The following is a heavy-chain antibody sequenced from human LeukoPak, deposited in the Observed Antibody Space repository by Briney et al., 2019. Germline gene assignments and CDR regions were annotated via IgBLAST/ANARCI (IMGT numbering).Heavy chain of an antibody. V-gene: IGHV3-7*05. CDR2: IKQGGSEE. D-gene: IGHD2-21*02. CDR3: ARDIVVVTAYFDY. CDR1: GFTFSSYW. J-gene: IGHJ4*02. Sequence: GGSLRLSCAASGFTFSSYWMSWVRQAPGKGLEWVANIKQGGSEEYYVDSVEGRFTISRDNAKNSLYLQMNSLRAEDTAVYYCARDIVVVTAYFDYWGQGTLVTVSS.